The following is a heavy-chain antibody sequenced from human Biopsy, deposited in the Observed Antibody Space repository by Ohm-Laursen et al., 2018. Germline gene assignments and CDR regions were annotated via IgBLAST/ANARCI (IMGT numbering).Heavy chain of an antibody. CDR1: GESFNGYY. V-gene: IGHV4-34*01. D-gene: IGHD3-22*01. J-gene: IGHJ6*02. CDR3: VRGVDYYDPYHYYALDV. Sequence: TLSLTCAVYGESFNGYYWSWIRQTPGKGLEWIGEINPSGRTNYNPSLKSRVTISVDTSKNQFSLKVRSVTAADTAVYYCVRGVDYYDPYHYYALDVWGQGTTVTVSS. CDR2: INPSGRT.